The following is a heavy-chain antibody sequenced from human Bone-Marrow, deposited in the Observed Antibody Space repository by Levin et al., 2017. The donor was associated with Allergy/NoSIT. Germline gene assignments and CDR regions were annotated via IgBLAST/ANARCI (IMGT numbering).Heavy chain of an antibody. CDR1: GGSVRLWF. J-gene: IGHJ4*02. CDR2: VFISGST. CDR3: ATGDRALDH. V-gene: IGHV4-4*07. D-gene: IGHD2-21*02. Sequence: SHTLSLTCSVSGGSVRLWFWNWIRQPAGKGLEWIGRVFISGSTNYNPSLKSRVTMSVDRSKNQFSLKLNSVTAADTAIYYCATGDRALDHWGQGTLVTVSS.